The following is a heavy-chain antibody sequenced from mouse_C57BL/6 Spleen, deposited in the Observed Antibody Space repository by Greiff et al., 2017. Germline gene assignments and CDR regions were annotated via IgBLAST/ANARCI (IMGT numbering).Heavy chain of an antibody. D-gene: IGHD1-1*01. CDR3: ARDEGYYYGSRWYFDV. CDR1: GFTFSSYA. J-gene: IGHJ1*03. CDR2: ISDGGSYT. V-gene: IGHV5-4*01. Sequence: EVQRVESGGGLVKPGGSLKLSCAASGFTFSSYAMSWVRQTPEKRLEWVATISDGGSYTYYPDNVKGRFTISRDNAKNNLYLQMSHLKSEDTAMYYCARDEGYYYGSRWYFDVWGTGTTVTVSS.